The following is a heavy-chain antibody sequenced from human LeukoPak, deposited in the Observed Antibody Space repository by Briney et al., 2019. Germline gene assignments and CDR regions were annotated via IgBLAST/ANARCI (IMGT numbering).Heavy chain of an antibody. CDR3: ARPRGIAARPQGAFDI. J-gene: IGHJ3*02. V-gene: IGHV4-34*01. Sequence: SETLSLTCAVYGGSFSGYYWSWIRQPPGKGQEWIGEINHSGSTNYNPSLKSRVTISVDTSKNQFSLKLSSVTAADTAVYYCARPRGIAARPQGAFDIWGQGTMVTVSS. CDR1: GGSFSGYY. CDR2: INHSGST. D-gene: IGHD6-6*01.